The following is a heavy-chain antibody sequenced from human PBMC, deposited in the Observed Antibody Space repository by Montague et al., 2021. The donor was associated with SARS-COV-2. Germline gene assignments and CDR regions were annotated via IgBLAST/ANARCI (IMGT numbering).Heavy chain of an antibody. Sequence: SETLPLTCTVSGGSIISYYWSWIRQYPGKRLEWIGYIYSTGSSDYNPSLESRVTMSIDMSKNQFSLTLTSVTAADTAVYYCARRGGWPYFDFWSQGTLVTVSS. D-gene: IGHD6-19*01. V-gene: IGHV4-59*08. CDR3: ARRGGWPYFDF. CDR2: IYSTGSS. J-gene: IGHJ4*02. CDR1: GGSIISYY.